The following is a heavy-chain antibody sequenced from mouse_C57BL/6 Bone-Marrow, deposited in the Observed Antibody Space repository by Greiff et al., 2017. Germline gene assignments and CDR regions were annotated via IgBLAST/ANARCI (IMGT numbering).Heavy chain of an antibody. D-gene: IGHD1-2*01. CDR1: GYTFTSYW. V-gene: IGHV1-50*01. CDR2: IDPSDSYT. CDR3: ASYGGYYFDY. J-gene: IGHJ2*01. Sequence: QVQLQQPGAELVKPGASVKLSCKAPGYTFTSYWMQWVKQRPGQGLEWIGEIDPSDSYTNYNQKFKGKATLTVDTSSSTAYMQLSSLTSEDSAVYYCASYGGYYFDYWGQGTTLTVSS.